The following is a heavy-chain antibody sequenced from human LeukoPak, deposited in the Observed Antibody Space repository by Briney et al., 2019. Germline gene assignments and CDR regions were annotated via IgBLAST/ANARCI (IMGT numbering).Heavy chain of an antibody. D-gene: IGHD3-10*01. CDR2: ISGSGASP. Sequence: GGSLRLSCAASGFTFSSYAMSWVRQAPGKGLEWVSAISGSGASPYYTDSVKGRFTISRDNAKNSLYLQMNSLRAEDTALYYCAKSIEGSGSYYNSYFDYWGQGTLVTVSS. CDR3: AKSIEGSGSYYNSYFDY. V-gene: IGHV3-23*01. CDR1: GFTFSSYA. J-gene: IGHJ4*02.